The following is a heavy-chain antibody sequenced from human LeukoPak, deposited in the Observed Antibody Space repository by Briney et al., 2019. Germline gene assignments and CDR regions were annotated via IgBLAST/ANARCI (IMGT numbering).Heavy chain of an antibody. CDR2: IWYSGFT. CDR1: GGSLSDYY. V-gene: IGHV4-59*01. J-gene: IGHJ4*02. D-gene: IGHD4-17*01. Sequence: SETLSLTCAVYGGSLSDYYWSWIRQPPGKGLEWIGYIWYSGFTYYNPSLKSRVTISVDTSKNQFSLKLSSVTAADTAVYYCARGYGDYDYWGQGTLVTVSS. CDR3: ARGYGDYDY.